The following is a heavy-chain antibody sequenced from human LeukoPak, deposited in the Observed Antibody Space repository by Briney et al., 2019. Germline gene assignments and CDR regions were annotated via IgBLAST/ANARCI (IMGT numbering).Heavy chain of an antibody. J-gene: IGHJ3*01. D-gene: IGHD3-22*01. V-gene: IGHV3-7*03. CDR3: ARARWRFTMIGPHDAFDV. CDR1: GFTFSTYW. Sequence: PGGSLRLSCAASGFTFSTYWMNWVRQAPGKGLEWVANIKQDGSEKYYVGSVKGQFTISRDNAKNSLYLQVNSLRAEDTAMYYCARARWRFTMIGPHDAFDVWGQGTMVTVSS. CDR2: IKQDGSEK.